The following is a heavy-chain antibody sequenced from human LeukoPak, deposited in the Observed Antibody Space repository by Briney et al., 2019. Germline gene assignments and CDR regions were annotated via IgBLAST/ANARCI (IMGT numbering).Heavy chain of an antibody. J-gene: IGHJ5*02. CDR3: AKDSRGGLYDFWSGYPTA. D-gene: IGHD3-3*01. Sequence: GGSLRLSCAASGFTFSSYAMSWVRQAPGKRLEWVSAISGSGGSTYYADSVKGRFTISRDNSKNTLYLQMNSLRAKDTAVYYCAKDSRGGLYDFWSGYPTAWGQGTLVTVSS. CDR1: GFTFSSYA. CDR2: ISGSGGST. V-gene: IGHV3-23*01.